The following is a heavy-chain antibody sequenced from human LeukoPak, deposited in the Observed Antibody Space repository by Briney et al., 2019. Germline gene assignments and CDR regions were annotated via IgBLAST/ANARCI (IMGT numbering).Heavy chain of an antibody. J-gene: IGHJ6*02. V-gene: IGHV1-18*01. CDR2: ISAYNGNT. CDR1: GYTFTSYG. Sequence: ASVKVSCKASGYTFTSYGISWVRQAPGQGLERMGWISAYNGNTNYAQKLQGRVTMTTDTSTSTAYMELRSLRSDDTAVYYCARESEVYYYYGMDVWGQGTTVTVSS. CDR3: ARESEVYYYYGMDV.